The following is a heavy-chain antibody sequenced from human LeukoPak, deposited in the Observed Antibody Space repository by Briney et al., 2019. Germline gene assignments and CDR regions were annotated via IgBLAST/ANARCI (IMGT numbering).Heavy chain of an antibody. CDR1: GGTFSSYA. D-gene: IGHD3-22*01. CDR2: IIPIFGTA. V-gene: IGHV1-69*13. CDR3: ARKRNLNYYDSSGYYIN. J-gene: IGHJ4*02. Sequence: SVKVSCKASGGTFSSYAISWVRQAPRQGLEWMGGIIPIFGTANYAQKFQGRVTITADESTSTAYMELSSLRSEDTAVYYCARKRNLNYYDSSGYYINWGQGTLVTVSS.